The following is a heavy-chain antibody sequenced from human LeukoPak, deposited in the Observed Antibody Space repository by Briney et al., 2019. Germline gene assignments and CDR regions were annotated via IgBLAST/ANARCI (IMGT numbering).Heavy chain of an antibody. CDR1: GGSISSSSYY. V-gene: IGHV4-39*01. Sequence: SETLSLTCTVSGGSISSSSYYWGWIRQPPGKGLEWIGSIYYSGSTYYNPSPQSRVTISVDTSKNQFSLKLNSVTAADTAVYYCSSFYCSGGSCYQYFSYYYMDVWGKGTTVTISS. CDR2: IYYSGST. D-gene: IGHD2-15*01. CDR3: SSFYCSGGSCYQYFSYYYMDV. J-gene: IGHJ6*03.